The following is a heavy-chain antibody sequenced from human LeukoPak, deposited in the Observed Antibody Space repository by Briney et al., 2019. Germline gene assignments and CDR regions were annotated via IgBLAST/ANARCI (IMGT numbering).Heavy chain of an antibody. J-gene: IGHJ4*02. CDR2: ISSSSNYI. CDR3: ARDGGVGRIAVAGTFDY. V-gene: IGHV3-21*01. D-gene: IGHD6-19*01. Sequence: PGGSLRLSCAASGFTFSSYSMNWVRQAPGKGLEWVSSISSSSNYIYYADSVKGRFTISRDNAKNSLYLQMNSLRAEDTAVYYCARDGGVGRIAVAGTFDYWGQGTLVTVSS. CDR1: GFTFSSYS.